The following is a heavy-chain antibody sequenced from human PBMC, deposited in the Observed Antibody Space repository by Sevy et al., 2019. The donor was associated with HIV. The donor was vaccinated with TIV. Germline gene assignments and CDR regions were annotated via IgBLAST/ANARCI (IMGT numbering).Heavy chain of an antibody. Sequence: GGSLRLSCAASVFTFTSYAMSWVRQAPGKGLEWVSSIRGSGGSTYYADSVKGRFTISRDNSKNTLYLQMNSLRAEDTAVYYCAKEGVGGSYYSFDYWGQGIQVTVSS. D-gene: IGHD1-26*01. CDR2: IRGSGGST. CDR3: AKEGVGGSYYSFDY. CDR1: VFTFTSYA. V-gene: IGHV3-23*01. J-gene: IGHJ4*02.